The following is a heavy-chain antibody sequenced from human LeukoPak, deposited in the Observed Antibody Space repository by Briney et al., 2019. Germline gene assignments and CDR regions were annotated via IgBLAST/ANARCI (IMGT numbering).Heavy chain of an antibody. J-gene: IGHJ3*02. D-gene: IGHD1-26*01. CDR3: ANLVKGPPDAFDI. CDR1: GFTFSSYG. CDR2: IRYDGSNK. V-gene: IGHV3-30*02. Sequence: GGSLRLSCAASGFTFSSYGMHWVRQAPGKGLEGVAFIRYDGSNKYYADSVKGRFTISRDNSKNTLYLQMNSQRAEDTAVYYCANLVKGPPDAFDIWGEGPMVTVSS.